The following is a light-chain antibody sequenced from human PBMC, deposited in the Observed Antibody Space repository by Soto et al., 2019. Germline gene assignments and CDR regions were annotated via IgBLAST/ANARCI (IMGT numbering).Light chain of an antibody. J-gene: IGKJ1*01. Sequence: EIVLTQSPATLSSSPGERATLSCRASQSVSSYLAWYQQKPGQAPRLLIYDSSDRATGIPARFSGSGSVTDFTLNISSLEPEDFAVYYCQQRSNWPRTFGQGTKVEIK. V-gene: IGKV3-11*01. CDR3: QQRSNWPRT. CDR2: DSS. CDR1: QSVSSY.